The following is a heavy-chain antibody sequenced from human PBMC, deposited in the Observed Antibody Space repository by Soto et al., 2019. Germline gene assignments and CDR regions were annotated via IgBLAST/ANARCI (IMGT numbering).Heavy chain of an antibody. CDR2: MNPNNGDS. V-gene: IGHV1-2*02. CDR1: GYTFTGYY. D-gene: IGHD2-15*01. J-gene: IGHJ5*02. Sequence: QVQLVQSGPAVRKPGASINVSCKASGYTFTGYYIHWVRQAPGQGLEWMGWMNPNNGDSKYAQKFQGRVSMTRDMSITTASLTLTSLRSDDTAIFYCARARVAATRPRLDPWGQGTLVTVSS. CDR3: ARARVAATRPRLDP.